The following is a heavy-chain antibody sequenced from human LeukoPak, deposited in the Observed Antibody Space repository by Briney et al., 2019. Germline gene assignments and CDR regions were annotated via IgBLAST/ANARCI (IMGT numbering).Heavy chain of an antibody. D-gene: IGHD6-6*01. J-gene: IGHJ4*02. Sequence: ASVKVSCKASGYTFTSYYIHWMRQAPGQGLEWMGWINSNSGGTNYAQKFQVRVTMTRDTPTSTAFMELSRLTSDDTAAYYCARTSIAARRADFDYWGQGTVVTVSS. CDR1: GYTFTSYY. CDR3: ARTSIAARRADFDY. V-gene: IGHV1-2*02. CDR2: INSNSGGT.